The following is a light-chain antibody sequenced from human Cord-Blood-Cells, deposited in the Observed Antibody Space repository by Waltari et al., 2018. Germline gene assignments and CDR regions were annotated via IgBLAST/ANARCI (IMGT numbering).Light chain of an antibody. Sequence: IQMTQSPSSLSASVGDRVTITCRASQSISSYLNWYQQKPVKAPKLLIYAASSLQSGVPSRFSGSGSGTDFTLTISSLQPEDFATYYCQQSYSTPFTFGPGTKVDIK. J-gene: IGKJ3*01. CDR3: QQSYSTPFT. V-gene: IGKV1-39*01. CDR1: QSISSY. CDR2: AAS.